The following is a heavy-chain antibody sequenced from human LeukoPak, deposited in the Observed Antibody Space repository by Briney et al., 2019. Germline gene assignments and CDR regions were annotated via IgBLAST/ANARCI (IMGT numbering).Heavy chain of an antibody. Sequence: NLGESLKISCKGSGYSFTSYWISWVRQMPGKGLEWMGRIDPSDSYTNYGPSFQGHVTISDDKSISTAYLQWSSLKASDTAMYYCARRYGANDYWGQGTLVTVSS. D-gene: IGHD4/OR15-4a*01. CDR3: ARRYGANDY. CDR1: GYSFTSYW. J-gene: IGHJ4*02. V-gene: IGHV5-10-1*01. CDR2: IDPSDSYT.